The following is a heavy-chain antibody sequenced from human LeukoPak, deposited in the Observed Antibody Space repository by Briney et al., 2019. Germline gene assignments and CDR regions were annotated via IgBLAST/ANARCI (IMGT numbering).Heavy chain of an antibody. CDR2: INSDGSTT. V-gene: IGHV3-74*01. J-gene: IGHJ4*02. CDR3: ARDYCSSTSCYPDY. D-gene: IGHD2-2*01. Sequence: GGSLRLSCAASGFTFSSYWMHWARQAPGKGLVWVSRINSDGSTTTYADSVKGRFTISRDNAKNTLYLQMNSLRAEDTAVYYCARDYCSSTSCYPDYWGQGTLVTVSS. CDR1: GFTFSSYW.